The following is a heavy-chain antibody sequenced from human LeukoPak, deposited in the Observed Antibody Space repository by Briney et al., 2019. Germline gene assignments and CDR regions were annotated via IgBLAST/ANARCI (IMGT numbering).Heavy chain of an antibody. Sequence: GGSLRLSCAASVLTLSSNYMSRVRQAPGKGLEWVSVIYSGGSTYYADSVKGRFTISRHNSKNTLYLQMNSLRAEDTAVYYCARGETTDYWGQGTLVTVSS. CDR1: VLTLSSNY. CDR3: ARGETTDY. CDR2: IYSGGST. V-gene: IGHV3-53*04. D-gene: IGHD1-1*01. J-gene: IGHJ4*02.